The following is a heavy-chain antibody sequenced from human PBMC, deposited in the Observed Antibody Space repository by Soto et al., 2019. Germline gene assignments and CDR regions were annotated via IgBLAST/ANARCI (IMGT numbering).Heavy chain of an antibody. CDR1: GGSISSYY. CDR2: IYYSGST. CDR3: ARGARDSSGSSPWFDP. J-gene: IGHJ5*02. D-gene: IGHD3-22*01. V-gene: IGHV4-59*01. Sequence: SETLSLTCTVSGGSISSYYWSWIRQPPGKGLEWIGYIYYSGSTNYNPSLKSRVTISVDTSKNQFSLKLSSVTAADTAVYYCARGARDSSGSSPWFDPWGQGTLVTVSS.